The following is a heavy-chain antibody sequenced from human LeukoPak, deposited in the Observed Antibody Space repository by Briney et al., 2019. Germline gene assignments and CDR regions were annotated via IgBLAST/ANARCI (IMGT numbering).Heavy chain of an antibody. CDR2: VSYDGSNK. J-gene: IGHJ6*02. CDR3: ARSGSGDPTTEMDYYYYGMDV. CDR1: GFTFSSYA. V-gene: IGHV3-30*04. Sequence: GRSLRLSCAASGFTFSSYAMHWVRQAPGKGLEWVAVVSYDGSNKYYADSVKGRFTISRDNSKNTLYLQMNSLRAEDTAVYYCARSGSGDPTTEMDYYYYGMDVWGQGTTVTVSS. D-gene: IGHD3-10*01.